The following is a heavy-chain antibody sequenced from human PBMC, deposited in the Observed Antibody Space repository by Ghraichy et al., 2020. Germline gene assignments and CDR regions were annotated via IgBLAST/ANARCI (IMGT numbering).Heavy chain of an antibody. CDR3: AREFRVAGTGLNWFDP. Sequence: SETLSLTCTVSGGSISSSSYYWGWIRQPPGKGLEWIGSIYYSGSTYYNPSLKSRVTISVDTSKNQFSLKLSSVTAADTAVYYCAREFRVAGTGLNWFDPWGQGTLVTVSS. CDR2: IYYSGST. J-gene: IGHJ5*02. CDR1: GGSISSSSYY. D-gene: IGHD6-19*01. V-gene: IGHV4-39*07.